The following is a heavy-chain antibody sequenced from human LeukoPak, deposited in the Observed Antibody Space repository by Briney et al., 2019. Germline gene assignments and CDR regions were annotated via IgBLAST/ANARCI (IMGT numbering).Heavy chain of an antibody. V-gene: IGHV1-18*01. CDR2: ISGYNGNT. CDR1: GYTFTSYG. D-gene: IGHD2-2*01. J-gene: IGHJ4*02. Sequence: ASVKVSCKASGYTFTSYGISWVRQAPGQGLEWMGWISGYNGNTNYAQILQGRVTMTTDTSTSTAYMELRSLRSDDTAVYYCASVAEDCSSTRCYAGVDYWGQGTLVTVSS. CDR3: ASVAEDCSSTRCYAGVDY.